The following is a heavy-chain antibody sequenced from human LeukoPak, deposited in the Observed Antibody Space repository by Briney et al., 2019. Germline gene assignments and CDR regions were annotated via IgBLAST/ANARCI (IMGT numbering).Heavy chain of an antibody. J-gene: IGHJ4*02. Sequence: GSLRLSCSVSGFTFSTYVMHWVRQAPGKGLEYVSAISSNGDNTYYADSVKGRFTISRDNSKNTLYLQMSSPRADDTAVYYCVRGTGYWGQGTLVTVSS. V-gene: IGHV3-64D*06. CDR2: ISSNGDNT. CDR1: GFTFSTYV. CDR3: VRGTGY.